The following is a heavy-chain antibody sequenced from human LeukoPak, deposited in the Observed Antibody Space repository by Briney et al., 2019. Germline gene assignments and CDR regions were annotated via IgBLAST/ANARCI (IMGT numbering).Heavy chain of an antibody. D-gene: IGHD3-16*02. CDR1: GGSISSSSYY. CDR3: ARHRYDYVWGSYRYPDY. CDR2: IYYSGST. Sequence: SETLPLTCTVSGGSISSSSYYWGWIRQPPGKGLEWIGSIYYSGSTYYNPSLKSRVTISVDTSKNQFSLKLSSVTAADTAVYYCARHRYDYVWGSYRYPDYWGQGTLVTVSS. V-gene: IGHV4-39*01. J-gene: IGHJ4*02.